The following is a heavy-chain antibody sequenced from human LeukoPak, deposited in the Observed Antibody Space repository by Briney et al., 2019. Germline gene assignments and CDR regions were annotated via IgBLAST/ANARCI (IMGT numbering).Heavy chain of an antibody. Sequence: SETLSLTCTVSGASISSYYWSWIRQPPGKGLEWIGYIYFTGSTNYNPSLKSRVTTSVDTSKNQFSLRLSSVTAADTAVYYCGRLWTVWGQGTMVTVSS. V-gene: IGHV4-59*08. CDR3: GRLWTV. J-gene: IGHJ3*01. D-gene: IGHD2-21*01. CDR1: GASISSYY. CDR2: IYFTGST.